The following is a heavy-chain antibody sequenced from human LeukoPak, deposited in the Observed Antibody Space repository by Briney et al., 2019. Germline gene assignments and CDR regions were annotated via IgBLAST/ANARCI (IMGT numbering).Heavy chain of an antibody. J-gene: IGHJ4*02. D-gene: IGHD4-17*01. V-gene: IGHV3-48*04. Sequence: GGSLRLSCAASGFTFSNAWMSWVRQAPGKGLEWVSYISSSSSTIYYADSVKGRFTISRDNAKNSLYLQMNSLRAEDTAVYYCARDFHPWATDGDYRLLNYWGQGTLVTVSS. CDR2: ISSSSSTI. CDR3: ARDFHPWATDGDYRLLNY. CDR1: GFTFSNAW.